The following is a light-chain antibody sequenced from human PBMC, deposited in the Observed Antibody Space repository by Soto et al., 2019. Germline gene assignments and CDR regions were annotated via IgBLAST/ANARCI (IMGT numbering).Light chain of an antibody. V-gene: IGKV4-1*01. J-gene: IGKJ5*01. Sequence: DIVMTQSPDSLAVSLGERATIKCKSSQTVLSRSNNRNYLVWYQQKSGQPPKLLIYWSSTRASGVPDRFTGSGSGTDFTLTISNIQAEDVGIYYCHQHYDLPTFGQGTRLEL. CDR1: QTVLSRSNNRNY. CDR3: HQHYDLPT. CDR2: WSS.